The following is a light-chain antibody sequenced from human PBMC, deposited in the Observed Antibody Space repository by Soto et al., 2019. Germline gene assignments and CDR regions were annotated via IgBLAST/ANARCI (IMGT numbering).Light chain of an antibody. J-gene: IGLJ2*01. V-gene: IGLV2-8*01. CDR3: SSYADSIVL. Sequence: ALTQPPSASGSPGQSVTISCTGTSSDVGGYNYVSWYQQHPGKAPKLMISEVSKRPSGVPDRFSGSKSGNTASLTVSGLRAEDEADYYCSSYADSIVLFGGGTKVTVL. CDR1: SSDVGGYNY. CDR2: EVS.